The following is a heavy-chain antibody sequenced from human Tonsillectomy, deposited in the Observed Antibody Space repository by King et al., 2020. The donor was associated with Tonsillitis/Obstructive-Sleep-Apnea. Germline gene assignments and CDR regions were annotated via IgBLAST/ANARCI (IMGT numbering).Heavy chain of an antibody. CDR3: TSLVGAVPNWSPDAFDI. J-gene: IGHJ3*02. CDR2: IRSKANSYAT. CDR1: GFTFSGSA. V-gene: IGHV3-73*01. D-gene: IGHD1-26*01. Sequence: VQLVESGGGLVQPGGSLKLSCAASGFTFSGSAMHWVRQASGKGLEWVGRIRSKANSYATAYAASVKGRFTISRDDSKNTAYLQMNSLKTEDTAVYYCTSLVGAVPNWSPDAFDIWGQGTMVTVSS.